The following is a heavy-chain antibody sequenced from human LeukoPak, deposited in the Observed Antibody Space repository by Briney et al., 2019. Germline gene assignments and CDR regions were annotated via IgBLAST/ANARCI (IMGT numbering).Heavy chain of an antibody. V-gene: IGHV3-33*01. J-gene: IGHJ1*01. Sequence: GGSLRLSCAASGFTFSSYDMHWVRQAPDKGLEWVAVIWSDGRNKHDADSVKGRFTISRDNSKNTLYLQMNSLRAEDTAVYYCARPNPNSSSWYTAEYFQHWGQGTLVTVSS. CDR1: GFTFSSYD. CDR3: ARPNPNSSSWYTAEYFQH. CDR2: IWSDGRNK. D-gene: IGHD6-13*01.